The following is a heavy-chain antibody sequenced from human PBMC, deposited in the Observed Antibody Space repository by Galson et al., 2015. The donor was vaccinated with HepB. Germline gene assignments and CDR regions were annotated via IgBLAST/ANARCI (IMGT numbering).Heavy chain of an antibody. CDR3: ARHSSSWYNWFDP. Sequence: TLSLTCTVSGGSIRSGSNYWSWIRQPAGRGLEWIGRISTSGTTNYNPSLKSRCTMSVDTSKNQLPLKLSSVTAADTAVYFCARHSSSWYNWFDPWGQGTLATVSS. CDR1: GGSIRSGSNY. CDR2: ISTSGTT. V-gene: IGHV4-61*02. D-gene: IGHD6-13*01. J-gene: IGHJ5*02.